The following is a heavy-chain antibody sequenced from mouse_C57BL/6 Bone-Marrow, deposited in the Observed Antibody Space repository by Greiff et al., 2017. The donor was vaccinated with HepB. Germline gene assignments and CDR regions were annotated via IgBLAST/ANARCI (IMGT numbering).Heavy chain of an antibody. CDR2: IWSGGST. CDR3: ASLLRFRFAY. Sequence: VQRVESGPGLVQPSQSLSITCTVSGFSFTSYGVHWVRQSPGKGLEWLGVIWSGGSTDYNAAFISRLSISKDNSKSQVFFKMNSLQADDTAIYYCASLLRFRFAYWGQGTLVTVSA. D-gene: IGHD1-1*01. J-gene: IGHJ3*01. V-gene: IGHV2-2*01. CDR1: GFSFTSYG.